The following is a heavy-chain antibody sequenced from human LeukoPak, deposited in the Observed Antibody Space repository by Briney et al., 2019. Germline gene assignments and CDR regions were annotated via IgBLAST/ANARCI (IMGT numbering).Heavy chain of an antibody. CDR3: ARTELVVDYYYYMDV. D-gene: IGHD6-13*01. V-gene: IGHV1-69*13. Sequence: SVKVSCKASGGTFSSYAISWVRQAPGQGLEWMGGIIPIFGTANYAQKFQGRVTITADESTSTAYMELSSLRSEDTAVYYCARTELVVDYYYYMDVWGKGTTVTISS. CDR1: GGTFSSYA. J-gene: IGHJ6*03. CDR2: IIPIFGTA.